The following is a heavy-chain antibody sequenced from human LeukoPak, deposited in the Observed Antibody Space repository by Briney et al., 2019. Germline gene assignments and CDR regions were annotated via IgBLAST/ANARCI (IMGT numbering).Heavy chain of an antibody. CDR3: ARTQEAGYSSGRYDSYYYYYMDV. D-gene: IGHD6-19*01. J-gene: IGHJ6*03. CDR2: IYYSGST. Sequence: PSETLFLTCFVPGDHISSAYWGWLRQPPGKGLERNGHIYYSGSTHSEASLKSRVTISVDTSKNQFSLKLSSVTAADTAVYFCARTQEAGYSSGRYDSYYYYYMDVWGKGTTVTISS. V-gene: IGHV4-59*01. CDR1: GDHISSAY.